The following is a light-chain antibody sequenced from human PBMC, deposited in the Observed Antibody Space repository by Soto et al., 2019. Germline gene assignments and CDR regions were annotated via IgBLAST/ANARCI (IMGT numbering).Light chain of an antibody. J-gene: IGKJ1*01. CDR3: QQYGSPPWA. CDR2: AAS. Sequence: IVLTQSPGTLSLSPGERATLSCRASQSVGSNFLAWYQQKRGQAPRVLIYAASNRASGTPDRFSGSGSGSDFTLTISRLEPEDFAVYYCQQYGSPPWAFGQGTRVEI. CDR1: QSVGSNF. V-gene: IGKV3-20*01.